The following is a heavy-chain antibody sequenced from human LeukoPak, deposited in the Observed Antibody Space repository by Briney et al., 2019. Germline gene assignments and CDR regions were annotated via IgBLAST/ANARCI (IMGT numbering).Heavy chain of an antibody. CDR2: IYSGRTT. CDR1: AFTVSRNY. J-gene: IGHJ4*02. D-gene: IGHD5-18*01. V-gene: IGHV3-66*01. Sequence: GRSLRLSCPASAFTVSRNYMSWVRQAPGEGLEWFSVIYSGRTTYYADSVKGRFTISRDKYKNTLHLQMNSLRAEDTAVYYCARDQYSYAHAAHWGQGTLVTVSS. CDR3: ARDQYSYAHAAH.